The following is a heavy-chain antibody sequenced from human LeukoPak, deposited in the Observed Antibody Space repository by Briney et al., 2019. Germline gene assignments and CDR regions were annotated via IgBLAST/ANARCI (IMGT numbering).Heavy chain of an antibody. CDR1: GFTVSSNY. CDR2: IYRGDIT. Sequence: GGSLRLSCAASGFTVSSNYMSWVRQAPGKGLEWVSVIYRGDITYYADSVKGRFTISRDNSKNTLYLQTNSLKTEDTAVYYCTTDDGDWVDNWGQGTLVTVSS. V-gene: IGHV3-53*01. D-gene: IGHD4-17*01. J-gene: IGHJ5*02. CDR3: TTDDGDWVDN.